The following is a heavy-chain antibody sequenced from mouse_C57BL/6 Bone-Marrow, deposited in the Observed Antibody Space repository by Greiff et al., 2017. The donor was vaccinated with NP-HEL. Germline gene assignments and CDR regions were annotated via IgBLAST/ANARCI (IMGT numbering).Heavy chain of an antibody. CDR2: INPSSGYT. V-gene: IGHV1-7*01. CDR3: APITTVVATRGYYAMDY. J-gene: IGHJ4*01. D-gene: IGHD1-1*01. Sequence: VQLQESGAELAKPGASVKLSCKASGYTFTSYWMHWVKQRPGQGMEWIGYINPSSGYTKYNQKFKDKATLTADKSSSTAYMQLSSLTYEDSAVYYCAPITTVVATRGYYAMDYWGQGTSVTVSS. CDR1: GYTFTSYW.